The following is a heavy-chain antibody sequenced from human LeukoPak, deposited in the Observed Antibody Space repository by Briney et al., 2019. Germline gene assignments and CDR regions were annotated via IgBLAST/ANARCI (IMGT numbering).Heavy chain of an antibody. CDR2: IYWNGDE. CDR3: AHLTAEASYYYDY. D-gene: IGHD5-18*01. CDR1: GFSLSSGAVA. J-gene: IGHJ4*02. V-gene: IGHV2-5*01. Sequence: ESGPTLVNPRQTLTLTCSFSGFSLSSGAVAVGWIRQSPGKALEWLTHIYWNGDEKYNRFLRSRLTITKDTSKNQVVLTMTNMDPVDTGTYYCAHLTAEASYYYDYWGQGILITVSS.